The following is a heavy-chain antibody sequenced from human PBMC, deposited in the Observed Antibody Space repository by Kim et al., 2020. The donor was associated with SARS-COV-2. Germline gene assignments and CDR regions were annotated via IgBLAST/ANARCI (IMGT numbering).Heavy chain of an antibody. CDR2: RTT. CDR3: VTTYSSGMDV. Sequence: RTTSYADSVKGRFTISRDNAKHTLFLQMNSLRAEDTAVYYCVTTYSSGMDVWGQGTTVTVSS. D-gene: IGHD4-4*01. V-gene: IGHV3-74*01. J-gene: IGHJ6*02.